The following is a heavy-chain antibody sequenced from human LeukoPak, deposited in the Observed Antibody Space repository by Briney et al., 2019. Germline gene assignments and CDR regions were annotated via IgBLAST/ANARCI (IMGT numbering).Heavy chain of an antibody. V-gene: IGHV3-30*01. D-gene: IGHD3-9*01. CDR2: ISYDGSNK. CDR3: AKGDAAGYDILTGYYY. J-gene: IGHJ4*02. CDR1: GFTFSSYA. Sequence: GGSLRLSCAASGFTFSSYAMHWVRQAPGKGLEWVAVISYDGSNKYYADSVKGRFTISRDNSKNTLYLQMNSLRAEDTAVYYCAKGDAAGYDILTGYYYWGQGTLVTVSS.